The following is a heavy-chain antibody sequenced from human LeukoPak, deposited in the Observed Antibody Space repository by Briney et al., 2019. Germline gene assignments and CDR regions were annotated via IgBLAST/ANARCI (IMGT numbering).Heavy chain of an antibody. CDR1: GFTFSSYA. CDR2: ISGSGGST. J-gene: IGHJ4*02. V-gene: IGHV3-23*01. Sequence: GGSLRLSCAASGFTFSSYAMTWVRQAPGKGLEWVSVISGSGGSTYYADSVKGRFTISRDNPKNMLYLQMNSLRAEDTAVYYCAKVASTTWDFDYWGQGTLVTVSS. CDR3: AKVASTTWDFDY. D-gene: IGHD2-2*01.